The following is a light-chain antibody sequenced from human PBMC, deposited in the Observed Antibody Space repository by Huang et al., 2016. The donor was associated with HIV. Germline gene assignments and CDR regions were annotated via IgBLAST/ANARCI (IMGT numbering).Light chain of an antibody. CDR1: HSVSSNF. Sequence: EIVLTQSPDTLSLSPGERATLSCRASHSVSSNFLAWYQQKPGQSPRLLSYSASRRATGIPDRFSGSGSGTDFTLTITRLEPEDFGVYYCQQYGGSPLFTFGPGTKVDIK. CDR3: QQYGGSPLFT. V-gene: IGKV3-20*01. J-gene: IGKJ3*01. CDR2: SAS.